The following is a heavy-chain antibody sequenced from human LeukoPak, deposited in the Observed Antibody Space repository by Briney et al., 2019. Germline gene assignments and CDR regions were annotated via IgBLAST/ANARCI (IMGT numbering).Heavy chain of an antibody. V-gene: IGHV3-48*04. CDR3: ARFYDFWSGYSAGMDV. Sequence: QPGGSLRLSCTASGLTFSTSGFNWVRQAPGKGLEWVSYISSSGSTIYYADSVKGRFTISRDNARSSLYLQMNSLKAEDTAVYYCARFYDFWSGYSAGMDVWGKGTTVTVSS. CDR1: GLTFSTSG. D-gene: IGHD3-3*01. CDR2: ISSSGSTI. J-gene: IGHJ6*03.